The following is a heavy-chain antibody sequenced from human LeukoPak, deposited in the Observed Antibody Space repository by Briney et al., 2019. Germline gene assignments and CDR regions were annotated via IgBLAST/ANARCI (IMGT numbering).Heavy chain of an antibody. CDR1: GGSISSYY. V-gene: IGHV4-59*01. J-gene: IGHJ5*02. D-gene: IGHD3-9*01. CDR2: IYYSGST. Sequence: SETLSLTCTVSGGSISSYYWSWIRQPPGKGLEWIWYIYYSGSTNYNPSLKSRVTISVDTSKNQFSLKLSSVTAADTAVYYCARGDRQLRYFDWLSGPPTAWGQGTLVTVSS. CDR3: ARGDRQLRYFDWLSGPPTA.